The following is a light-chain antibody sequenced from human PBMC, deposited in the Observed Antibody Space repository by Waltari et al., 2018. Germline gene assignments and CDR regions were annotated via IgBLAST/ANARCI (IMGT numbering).Light chain of an antibody. CDR1: PSDIVDYTR. CDR2: EVS. Sequence: QSALTQPASMSGSPGQSISISCVGTPSDIVDYTRISWYQQFPGEVPKLLLYEVSNRPSGISSRFSGSKSGTTAFLSISGLQPEDEADYYCCSHTKMDTWVFGGGTTLTVL. V-gene: IGLV2-14*01. CDR3: CSHTKMDTWV. J-gene: IGLJ3*02.